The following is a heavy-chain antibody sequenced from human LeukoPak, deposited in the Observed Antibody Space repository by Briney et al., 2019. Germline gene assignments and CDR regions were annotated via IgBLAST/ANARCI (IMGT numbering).Heavy chain of an antibody. J-gene: IGHJ4*02. CDR2: INHSGST. CDR1: GGSFSGYY. CDR3: ARGKPRIVVVVAATPLYYFDY. Sequence: SETLSLTCAVYGGSFSGYYWSWIRQPPGKGLEWIGEINHSGSTNYNPSLKSRVTISVDTSKNQFSLKLSSVTAADTAVYYCARGKPRIVVVVAATPLYYFDYWGQGTLVTVSS. D-gene: IGHD2-15*01. V-gene: IGHV4-34*01.